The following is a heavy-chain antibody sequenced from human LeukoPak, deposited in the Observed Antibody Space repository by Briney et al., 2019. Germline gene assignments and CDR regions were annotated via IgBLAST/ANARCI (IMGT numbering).Heavy chain of an antibody. CDR3: ARRIEYYYADEGHFDY. Sequence: SETLSLTCTVSGGSISSSSYYWGWIRQPPGKGLEWIGSIYYSGSTYYNPSLKSRVTISVDTSKNQFSLKLSSATAADTAVYYCARRIEYYYADEGHFDYWGQGTLVTVSS. D-gene: IGHD3-10*01. V-gene: IGHV4-39*01. J-gene: IGHJ4*02. CDR2: IYYSGST. CDR1: GGSISSSSYY.